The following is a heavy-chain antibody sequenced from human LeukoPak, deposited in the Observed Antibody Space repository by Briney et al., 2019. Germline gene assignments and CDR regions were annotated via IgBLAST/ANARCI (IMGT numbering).Heavy chain of an antibody. D-gene: IGHD1-1*01. CDR3: AKDALTTSFLHYYYYGMDV. V-gene: IGHV3-30*18. Sequence: GGSLRLSCAASGFTFSNYGMHWVRQAPGKGLEWVAVISYDGSSKYYADSVKGRFTISRDNSKNTLYLQMNSLRTEDTAVYYCAKDALTTSFLHYYYYGMDVWGQGTTVTVSS. J-gene: IGHJ6*02. CDR2: ISYDGSSK. CDR1: GFTFSNYG.